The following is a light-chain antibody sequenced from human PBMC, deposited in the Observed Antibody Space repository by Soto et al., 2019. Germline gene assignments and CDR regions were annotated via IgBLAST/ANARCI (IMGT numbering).Light chain of an antibody. J-gene: IGKJ4*01. V-gene: IGKV3-11*01. CDR1: QSVSSY. CDR3: QQSSNWPLA. Sequence: EIVLTQSPATLSLSPGERATLSCRASQSVSSYLAWYQQKPGQAPRLLIYDASNRAPGIPARFSGSGSGTDFTLTISSLEPEDFAVYYWQQSSNWPLAFGGGTKVEIK. CDR2: DAS.